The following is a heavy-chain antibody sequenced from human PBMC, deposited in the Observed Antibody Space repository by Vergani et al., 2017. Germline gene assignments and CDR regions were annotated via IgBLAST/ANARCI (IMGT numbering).Heavy chain of an antibody. J-gene: IGHJ4*02. V-gene: IGHV3-23*01. D-gene: IGHD6-13*01. CDR1: GFTFSSYA. CDR2: ISGSGGST. CDR3: AIDQRYSSSCRLDY. Sequence: EVQLLESGGGLVQPGGSLRLSCAASGFTFSSYAMSWVRQAPGKGLEWVSAISGSGGSTYYADSVKGRFTIYRDNSKNTLYLQMNSLRAEDTAVYYCAIDQRYSSSCRLDYWGQGTLVTVSS.